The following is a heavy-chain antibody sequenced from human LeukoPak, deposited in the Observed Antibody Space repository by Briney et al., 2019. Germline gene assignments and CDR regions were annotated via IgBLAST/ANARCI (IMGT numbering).Heavy chain of an antibody. D-gene: IGHD2-15*01. V-gene: IGHV3-53*01. CDR1: GFTINNNY. Sequence: QSGGSLRPSCTASGFTINNNYMSWVRQAPGKGLEWVAIIYSDRSTYYPESVKGRFTISRDDSKNMLLLQMDSLRVEDTAKYYCARDSAFSSYSNWGQGTLVTVSS. CDR3: ARDSAFSSYSN. J-gene: IGHJ1*01. CDR2: IYSDRST.